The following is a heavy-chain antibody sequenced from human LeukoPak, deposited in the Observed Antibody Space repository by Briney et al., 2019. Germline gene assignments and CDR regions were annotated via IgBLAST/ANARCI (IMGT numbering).Heavy chain of an antibody. CDR3: ARGVSGRHWGRPPSKQYCSSTSCYTRNWFDP. J-gene: IGHJ5*02. CDR2: INHSGST. D-gene: IGHD2-2*02. V-gene: IGHV4-34*01. Sequence: SETLSLTCAVYGGSFSGYYWSWIRQPPGKGLEWIGEINHSGSTNYNPSLKSRVTISVDTSKNQFSLKLSSVTAADTAVYYCARGVSGRHWGRPPSKQYCSSTSCYTRNWFDPWGQGTLVTVSS. CDR1: GGSFSGYY.